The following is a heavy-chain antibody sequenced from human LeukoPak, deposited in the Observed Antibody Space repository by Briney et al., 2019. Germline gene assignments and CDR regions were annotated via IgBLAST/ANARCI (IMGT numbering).Heavy chain of an antibody. V-gene: IGHV4-39*01. D-gene: IGHD4-23*01. CDR3: ASQDGGNSEV. J-gene: IGHJ4*02. CDR1: GGSISSSSYY. Sequence: SETLSLTCTVSGGSISSSSYYWGWIRQPPGKGLEWIGSIYYSGSAYYNPSLKSRVAISVDTSKNQFSLKLSSVTAADTAVYYCASQDGGNSEVWGQGTLVTVSS. CDR2: IYYSGSA.